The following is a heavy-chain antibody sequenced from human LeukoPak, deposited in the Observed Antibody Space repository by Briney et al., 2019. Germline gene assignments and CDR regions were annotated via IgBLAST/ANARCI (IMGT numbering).Heavy chain of an antibody. CDR1: GFTFSSYG. J-gene: IGHJ5*02. CDR2: ISSSGSTI. CDR3: ARTYCSGGSCRRGPLVLRLGWFDP. Sequence: PGGSLRLSCAASGFTFSSYGMSWIRQAPGKGLEWVSYISSSGSTIYYADSVKGRFTISRDNAKNSLYLQMNSLRAEDTAVYYCARTYCSGGSCRRGPLVLRLGWFDPWGQGTLVTVSS. D-gene: IGHD2-15*01. V-gene: IGHV3-11*01.